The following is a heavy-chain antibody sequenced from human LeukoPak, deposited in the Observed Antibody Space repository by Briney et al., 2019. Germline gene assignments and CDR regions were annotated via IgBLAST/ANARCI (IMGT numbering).Heavy chain of an antibody. J-gene: IGHJ4*02. D-gene: IGHD7-27*01. Sequence: PSETLSHTCTVSGGSISSYYWNWIRQPPGKGLEWIGYIYYSGSTDYNPSLKSRVTISVDTSKNQFSLKVSSVTAADTAVYYCARDKVPGDYWGQGTLVTVSS. V-gene: IGHV4-59*01. CDR1: GGSISSYY. CDR3: ARDKVPGDY. CDR2: IYYSGST.